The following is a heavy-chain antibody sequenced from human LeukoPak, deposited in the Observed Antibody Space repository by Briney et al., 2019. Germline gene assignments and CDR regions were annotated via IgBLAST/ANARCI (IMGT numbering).Heavy chain of an antibody. CDR3: AKAPRSGYYA. CDR2: ISYDGSNR. Sequence: GGSLRLSCAASGFAFSSYGMHWVRQAPGKGLEWVAVISYDGSNRYYADSVKGRFTISRDNSKNTLYLQMNSLRAEDTAVYYCAKAPRSGYYAWGQGTLVTVSS. J-gene: IGHJ5*02. D-gene: IGHD3-22*01. V-gene: IGHV3-30*18. CDR1: GFAFSSYG.